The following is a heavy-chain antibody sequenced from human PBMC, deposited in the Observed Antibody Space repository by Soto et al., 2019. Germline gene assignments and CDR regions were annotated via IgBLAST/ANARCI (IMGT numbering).Heavy chain of an antibody. D-gene: IGHD3-10*01. Sequence: PSETLSLTCTVSGGSISSGDYYLSWIRQPPGKGLEWIGYLYYSWSTYYNPSLKSRVTISVDTSKNQFSLKLSSVTAADTAVYYCAGEGQRLLWFGEDLGMEVLAQGTTVTVAS. CDR3: AGEGQRLLWFGEDLGMEV. V-gene: IGHV4-30-4*01. J-gene: IGHJ6*01. CDR2: LYYSWST. CDR1: GGSISSGDYY.